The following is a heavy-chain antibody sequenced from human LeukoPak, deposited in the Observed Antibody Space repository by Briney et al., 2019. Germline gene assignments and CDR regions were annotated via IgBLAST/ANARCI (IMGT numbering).Heavy chain of an antibody. CDR2: VSVYNGNT. J-gene: IGHJ4*02. V-gene: IGHV1-18*01. CDR1: GHPFYKYG. D-gene: IGHD3-16*01. CDR3: AGNYEGQGVAAAH. Sequence: ASVEVSCKVSGHPFYKYGINWVRQAPGQGLEWLGWVSVYNGNTNNVQTLQGRLTMTTDVSTSTAYMELRSLRSDDTAVYYCAGNYEGQGVAAAHWGQGTLVTVSS.